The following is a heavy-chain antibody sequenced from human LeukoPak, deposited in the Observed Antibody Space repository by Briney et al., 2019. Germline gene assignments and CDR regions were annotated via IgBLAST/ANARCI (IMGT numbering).Heavy chain of an antibody. J-gene: IGHJ4*02. V-gene: IGHV3-30*09. D-gene: IGHD1-26*01. Sequence: PGGSLRLSCAASGFTVSSNYMSWVRQAPGKGLEWVAVISYDGSNKYYADSVKGRFAISRDNSKNTLYLQMNSLRAEDTAVYYCARDPSWELLYSYYFDYWGQGTLVTVSS. CDR1: GFTVSSNY. CDR2: ISYDGSNK. CDR3: ARDPSWELLYSYYFDY.